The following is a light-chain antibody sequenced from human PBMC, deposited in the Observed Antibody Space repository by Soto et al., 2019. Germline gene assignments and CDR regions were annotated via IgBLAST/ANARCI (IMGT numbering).Light chain of an antibody. Sequence: QSALTQPASVSGSPGQSITISCTGTSSDVGGYNYVSWYQQHPGKAPKLMIYAVSNRPSGVSYRFSGSKSGNTASLTISGLQAEDEADYSCSSYTSSSTLYVFGTGTKVTV. CDR1: SSDVGGYNY. CDR3: SSYTSSSTLYV. J-gene: IGLJ1*01. CDR2: AVS. V-gene: IGLV2-14*01.